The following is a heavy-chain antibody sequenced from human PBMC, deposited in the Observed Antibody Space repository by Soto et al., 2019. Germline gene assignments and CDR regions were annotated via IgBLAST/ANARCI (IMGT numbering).Heavy chain of an antibody. V-gene: IGHV3-23*01. CDR3: AQGSDDTRPYYFDY. CDR1: GFTFEKHV. CDR2: ITAGGGDT. D-gene: IGHD2-2*01. Sequence: GWSLRLSCAASGFTFEKHVMSWVRQAPGKGLDWVSAITAGGGDTYLADSVKGRFTISRDNTKNTLYLQMNGLTADDTAVYYCAQGSDDTRPYYFDYWGQGNLVTVXX. J-gene: IGHJ4*02.